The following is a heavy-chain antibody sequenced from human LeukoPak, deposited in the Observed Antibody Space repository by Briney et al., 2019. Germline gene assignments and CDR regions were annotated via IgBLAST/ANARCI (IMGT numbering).Heavy chain of an antibody. D-gene: IGHD6-13*01. CDR1: GFTFSSHA. CDR2: IYGGGDGT. J-gene: IGHJ4*02. CDR3: ARDIEAAGLFLDY. Sequence: PGGSLRLSCAASGFTFSSHAMTWFRQAPEKGLEWVSSIYGGGDGTFYADSVRGRFTISRDNAKNSLYLQMNSLRAEDTAVYYCARDIEAAGLFLDYWGQGTLVTVSS. V-gene: IGHV3-23*01.